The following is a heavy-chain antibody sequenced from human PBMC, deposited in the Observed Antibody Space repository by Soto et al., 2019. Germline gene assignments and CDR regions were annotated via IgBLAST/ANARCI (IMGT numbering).Heavy chain of an antibody. CDR1: GFTFSDYS. V-gene: IGHV3-21*01. CDR2: ISSSSSYI. D-gene: IGHD3-22*01. Sequence: EVQLVESGGGLVRPGGSLRLSCAVSGFTFSDYSMNWVRQAPGKGLEWVSVISSSSSYIYYADSVKGRFTISRDNAKNSLYLQMNGLRAEDTAVYYCARPVPRYDTARDRGQGTLVTVSS. J-gene: IGHJ4*02. CDR3: ARPVPRYDTARD.